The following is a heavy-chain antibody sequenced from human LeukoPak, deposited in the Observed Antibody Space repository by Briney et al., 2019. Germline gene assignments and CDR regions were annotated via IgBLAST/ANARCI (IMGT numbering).Heavy chain of an antibody. Sequence: PPETLSLTCTVSGGSISSGGYYWSWIRQPPGKGLEWIGFIYYSGSTNYNPSLKSRVTISVDTSKNQFSLKLSSVTAADTAVYYCARGPAYTYGIRWFDPWGQGTQVTVSS. V-gene: IGHV4-61*08. D-gene: IGHD5-18*01. J-gene: IGHJ5*02. CDR1: GGSISSGGYY. CDR2: IYYSGST. CDR3: ARGPAYTYGIRWFDP.